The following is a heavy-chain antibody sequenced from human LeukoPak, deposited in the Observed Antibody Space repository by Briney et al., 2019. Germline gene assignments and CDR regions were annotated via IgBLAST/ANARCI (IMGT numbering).Heavy chain of an antibody. Sequence: PSQTLSLTCVVSGDSISSGAYSWSWIRQPPGKGLEWIGYIFHTGSTFYNPSLKSRVTISVDNPKNQFSLRLSSVTAADTAVYYCARELWFANAPGSWLDPWGQGTLVIVSS. V-gene: IGHV4-30-2*01. CDR1: GDSISSGAYS. J-gene: IGHJ5*02. D-gene: IGHD3-10*01. CDR2: IFHTGST. CDR3: ARELWFANAPGSWLDP.